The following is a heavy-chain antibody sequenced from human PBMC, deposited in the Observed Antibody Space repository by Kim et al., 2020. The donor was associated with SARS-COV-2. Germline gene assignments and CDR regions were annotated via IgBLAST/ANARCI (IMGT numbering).Heavy chain of an antibody. CDR2: IIPIFGTA. V-gene: IGHV1-69*13. D-gene: IGHD3-10*01. CDR3: ARGGVAYYYGSGSYSYGMDV. J-gene: IGHJ6*02. Sequence: SVKVSCKASGGTFSSYAISWVRQAPGQGLEWMGGIIPIFGTANYAQKFQGRVTITADESTSTAYMELSSLRSEDTAVYYCARGGVAYYYGSGSYSYGMDVWGQGTTVTVSS. CDR1: GGTFSSYA.